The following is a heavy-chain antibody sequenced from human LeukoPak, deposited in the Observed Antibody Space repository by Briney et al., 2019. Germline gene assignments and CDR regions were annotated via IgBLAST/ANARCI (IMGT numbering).Heavy chain of an antibody. D-gene: IGHD6-13*01. CDR3: AREAAGDAFDI. Sequence: GGSLRLSCAVSGFTLSDYYMTWIRQAPGKGLEWVSYISSSGSTIKYADSVKGRFTISRDNAKNSLYLEINSLRGEDTAVYYCAREAAGDAFDIWGQGTMVTVSS. CDR1: GFTLSDYY. J-gene: IGHJ3*02. CDR2: ISSSGSTI. V-gene: IGHV3-11*01.